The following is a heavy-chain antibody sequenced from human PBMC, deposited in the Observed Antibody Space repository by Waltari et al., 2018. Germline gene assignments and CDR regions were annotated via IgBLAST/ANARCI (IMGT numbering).Heavy chain of an antibody. CDR2: LIPVFGTA. CDR3: TTSSYCGTTTCYQYYGMDV. V-gene: IGHV1-69*01. D-gene: IGHD2-2*01. CDR1: GGSFSSYS. J-gene: IGHJ6*02. Sequence: QVRLVQSGAEVKKPGSSVKVSCKAFGGSFSSYSINWVRQAPGQGLEWMGVLIPVFGTANYAQKFQDRLAITADESTSTAYMELSSLRSEDTAAYYCTTSSYCGTTTCYQYYGMDVWGQGTTVTVSS.